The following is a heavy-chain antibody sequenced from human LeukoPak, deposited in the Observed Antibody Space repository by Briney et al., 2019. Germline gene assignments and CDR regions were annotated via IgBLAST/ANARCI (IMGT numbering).Heavy chain of an antibody. V-gene: IGHV1-69*05. CDR1: GGTFSSYA. D-gene: IGHD1-1*01. CDR2: IIPIFGTA. Sequence: SVKVSCKASGGTFSSYAISWVRQAPGQGLEWMGGIIPIFGTANYAQKFQGGVTMTRNTSISTAYMELSSLRSEDTAVYYCARGRQLERRPYFDLWGRGTLVTVSS. CDR3: ARGRQLERRPYFDL. J-gene: IGHJ2*01.